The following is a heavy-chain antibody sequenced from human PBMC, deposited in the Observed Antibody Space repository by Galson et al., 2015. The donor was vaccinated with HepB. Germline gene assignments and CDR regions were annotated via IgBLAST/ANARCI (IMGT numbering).Heavy chain of an antibody. Sequence: SLRLSCAASGFTFSSYAMHWVRQAPGKGLEWVAVISYDGSNKYYADSVKGRFTISRDNSKNTLYLQMNSLRAEDTAVYYCARDPAVYGDYFLPYFDYWGQGTLVTVSS. V-gene: IGHV3-30-3*01. CDR1: GFTFSSYA. D-gene: IGHD4-17*01. J-gene: IGHJ4*02. CDR3: ARDPAVYGDYFLPYFDY. CDR2: ISYDGSNK.